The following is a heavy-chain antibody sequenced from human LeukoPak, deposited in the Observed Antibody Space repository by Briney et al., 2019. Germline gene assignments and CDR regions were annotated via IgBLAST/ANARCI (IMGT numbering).Heavy chain of an antibody. J-gene: IGHJ4*02. CDR3: ARDFTPKTMYYYYY. Sequence: PGGSLRLSCAASGFTFSSYAMHLVRQAPGKGLEWVAVISYDGSNKYYADSVKGRFTISRDNSKNTLYLQMNSLRAEDTAVYYCARDFTPKTMYYYYYWGQGTLVTVSS. V-gene: IGHV3-30-3*01. CDR2: ISYDGSNK. D-gene: IGHD1-1*01. CDR1: GFTFSSYA.